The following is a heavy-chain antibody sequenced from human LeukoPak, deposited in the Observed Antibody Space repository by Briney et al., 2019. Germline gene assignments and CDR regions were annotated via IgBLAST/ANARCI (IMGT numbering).Heavy chain of an antibody. J-gene: IGHJ6*03. Sequence: PSETLSLTCTVSGGSISSYYWSWIRQPAGKGLEWIGRIYTSGSTNYNPSLKSRVTMSVDTSKNQFSLKLSSVTAADTAVYYCARGITNGGLATIGYYYYMDVWGKGTTVTVSS. CDR3: ARGITNGGLATIGYYYYMDV. V-gene: IGHV4-4*07. CDR1: GGSISSYY. D-gene: IGHD5-12*01. CDR2: IYTSGST.